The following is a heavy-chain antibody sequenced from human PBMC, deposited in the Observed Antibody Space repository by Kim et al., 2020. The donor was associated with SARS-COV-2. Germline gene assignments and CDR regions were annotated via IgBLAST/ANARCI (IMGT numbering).Heavy chain of an antibody. CDR2: INHSGST. CDR1: GGSFSGYY. D-gene: IGHD6-6*01. V-gene: IGHV4-34*01. Sequence: SETLSLTCAVYGGSFSGYYWSWIRQPPGKGLEWIGEINHSGSTNYNPSLKSRVTISVDTSKNQFSLKLSSVTAADTAVYYCARASIAARRFDYWGQGTL. CDR3: ARASIAARRFDY. J-gene: IGHJ4*02.